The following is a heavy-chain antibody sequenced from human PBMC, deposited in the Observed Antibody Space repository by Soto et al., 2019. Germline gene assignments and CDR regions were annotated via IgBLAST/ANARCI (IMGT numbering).Heavy chain of an antibody. V-gene: IGHV3-48*01. D-gene: IGHD6-13*01. CDR1: GFTFSSYS. CDR2: ISSSSTI. CDR3: ARDPYSSSWYDY. Sequence: GGSLRLSCAASGFTFSSYSMSWVRQAPGKGLEWVSYISSSSTIYYADSVKGRFTISRDNAKNSLYLQMNSLRAEDTAVYYCARDPYSSSWYDYWGQGTLVTVSS. J-gene: IGHJ4*02.